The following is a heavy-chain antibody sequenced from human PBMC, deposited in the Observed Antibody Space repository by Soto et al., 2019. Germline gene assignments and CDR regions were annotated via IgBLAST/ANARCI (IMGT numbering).Heavy chain of an antibody. J-gene: IGHJ4*02. Sequence: PSETLSLTCTVSGGSISSYCWSWIRQPPGKGLEWIGYIYYSGSTNYDPSLKSRVTISVDTSKNQFSLKLSSVTAADTAVYYCARGGADYYHNLPQKSITYYFDYWGQGTLVTVSS. CDR2: IYYSGST. CDR1: GGSISSYC. D-gene: IGHD3-22*01. V-gene: IGHV4-59*01. CDR3: ARGGADYYHNLPQKSITYYFDY.